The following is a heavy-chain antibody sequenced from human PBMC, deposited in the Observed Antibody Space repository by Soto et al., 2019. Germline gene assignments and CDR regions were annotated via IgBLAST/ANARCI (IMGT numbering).Heavy chain of an antibody. CDR1: GFTFSSYW. J-gene: IGHJ6*01. Sequence: GGSLRLSCAASGFTFSSYWMSWVRQAPGKGLEWVANIKQDGSEKYYVDSVKGRFTISRDNAKNSLYLQMNSLRAEDTAVYYCARVSFAAAEGYHYALDVWGQRSTVTVSS. D-gene: IGHD6-13*01. CDR3: ARVSFAAAEGYHYALDV. V-gene: IGHV3-7*01. CDR2: IKQDGSEK.